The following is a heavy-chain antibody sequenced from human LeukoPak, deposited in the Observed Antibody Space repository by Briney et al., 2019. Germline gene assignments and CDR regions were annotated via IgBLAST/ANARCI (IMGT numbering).Heavy chain of an antibody. D-gene: IGHD6-19*01. J-gene: IGHJ4*02. CDR1: GGSLSSYY. Sequence: PSETLSLTCTVSGGSLSSYYWSWIRQPAGKGLEWIGRIYTSGSTNYNPSLKSRVTLSVDKSKNQFSLKLSSVPAADTAVYYCAREGIAVAGSNYWGQGTLVTVSS. CDR2: IYTSGST. CDR3: AREGIAVAGSNY. V-gene: IGHV4-4*07.